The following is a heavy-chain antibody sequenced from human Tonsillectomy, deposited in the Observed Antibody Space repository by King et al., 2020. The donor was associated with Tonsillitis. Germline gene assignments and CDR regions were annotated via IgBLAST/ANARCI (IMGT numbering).Heavy chain of an antibody. CDR2: IRYDGSNK. V-gene: IGHV3-30*02. D-gene: IGHD2-2*01. CDR3: AKDPAAFDI. CDR1: GFTFSSYG. Sequence: QLVQSGGGVVQPGGSLRLSCAASGFTFSSYGMHWVRQAPGKGLEWVAFIRYDGSNKYYADSVKGRFTISRDNSKNTLYLQMNSLRAEDTAVYYCAKDPAAFDIWGQGTMVPVSS. J-gene: IGHJ3*02.